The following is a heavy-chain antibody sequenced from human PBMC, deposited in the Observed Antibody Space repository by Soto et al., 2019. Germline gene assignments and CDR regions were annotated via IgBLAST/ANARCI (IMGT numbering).Heavy chain of an antibody. CDR2: ISDRGTT. CDR3: ARHILQWLVYFDY. D-gene: IGHD6-19*01. V-gene: IGHV4-39*01. CDR1: GGSITTLNNY. J-gene: IGHJ4*02. Sequence: LLLQESGPGLVKPSETLSLSCSVAGGSITTLNNYWGWVRQPPGKGPEGMGSISDRGTTFYNASLASRRSKSLETSKNQFTLRRKSVTAADTALYCCARHILQWLVYFDYWGQGIQVTVS.